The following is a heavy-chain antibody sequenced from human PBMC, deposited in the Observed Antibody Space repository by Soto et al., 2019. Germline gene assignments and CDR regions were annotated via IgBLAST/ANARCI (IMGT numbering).Heavy chain of an antibody. Sequence: ASVKVSCNASGGTFSSYTISWVRQAPGQGLEWMGRIIPILGIANYAPVKGRFAISRDDSKNMVYLEMNSLQTEDTAMYYCTTDSYITTITVRFDYWGHGTLVTVSS. D-gene: IGHD3-22*01. CDR1: GGTFSSYT. J-gene: IGHJ4*01. V-gene: IGHV1-69*16. CDR3: TTDSYITTITVRFDY. CDR2: IIPILGIA.